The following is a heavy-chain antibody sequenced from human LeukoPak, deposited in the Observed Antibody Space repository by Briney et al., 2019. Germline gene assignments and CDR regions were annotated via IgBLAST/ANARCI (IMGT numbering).Heavy chain of an antibody. J-gene: IGHJ4*02. D-gene: IGHD2-2*02. V-gene: IGHV1-18*01. Sequence: ASVKVSCKASGYTFTDFGFIWVRQAPGQGLEWMGWVSTYNGDTDYAKKFQDRVTMTTESSTQTTFMELRNLRSDDTAVYYCARAESMALYFLYWGQGTLVTVSS. CDR1: GYTFTDFG. CDR3: ARAESMALYFLY. CDR2: VSTYNGDT.